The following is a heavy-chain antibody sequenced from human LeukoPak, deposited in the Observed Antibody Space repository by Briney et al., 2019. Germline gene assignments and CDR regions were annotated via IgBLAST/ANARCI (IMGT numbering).Heavy chain of an antibody. V-gene: IGHV5-51*01. Sequence: GESLKISCKGSGYSFTSYWIGWVRQMPGKGLERMGIIYPGDSDTRYSPSFQGQVTISADKSVSTAYLQWSSLKASDTAMYYCARRVTVLRYFDWLLYYDYWGQGTLVTVSS. CDR2: IYPGDSDT. J-gene: IGHJ4*02. D-gene: IGHD3-9*01. CDR1: GYSFTSYW. CDR3: ARRVTVLRYFDWLLYYDY.